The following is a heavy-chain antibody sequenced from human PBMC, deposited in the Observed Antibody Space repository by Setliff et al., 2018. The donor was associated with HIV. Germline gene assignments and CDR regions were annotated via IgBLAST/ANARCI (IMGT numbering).Heavy chain of an antibody. V-gene: IGHV1-2*02. D-gene: IGHD6-6*01. J-gene: IGHJ4*02. CDR2: INPNSGGT. CDR1: GYTFTDYY. CDR3: ARSSPYSSSYGY. Sequence: ASVKVSCKASGYTFTDYYLHWVRQVPGQGLEWMGWINPNSGGTDYAQKFQGRVTMTRDTSISTAYMELSRLRSDDTAVYYCARSSPYSSSYGYWGQGTLVTVSS.